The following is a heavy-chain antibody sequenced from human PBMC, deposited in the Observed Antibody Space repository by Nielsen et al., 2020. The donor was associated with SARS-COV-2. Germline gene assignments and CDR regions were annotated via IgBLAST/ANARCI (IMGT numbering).Heavy chain of an antibody. CDR2: IYYSGST. V-gene: IGHV4-31*03. CDR1: GGSISSSSYY. Sequence: SETLSLTCTVSGGSISSSSYYWSWIRQHPGKGLEWIGYIYYSGSTYYNPSLKSRVTISVDTSKNQFSLKLSSVTAADTAVYYCARVDRGKGYYYGMDVWGQGTTVTVSS. J-gene: IGHJ6*02. D-gene: IGHD3-22*01. CDR3: ARVDRGKGYYYGMDV.